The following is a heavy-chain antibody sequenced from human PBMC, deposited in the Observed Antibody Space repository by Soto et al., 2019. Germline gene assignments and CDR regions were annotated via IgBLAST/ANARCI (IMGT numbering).Heavy chain of an antibody. D-gene: IGHD5-12*01. CDR3: AVPFGGYDSGY. J-gene: IGHJ4*02. CDR2: ISGSGGST. Sequence: PGGSLRLSCAASGFTFSSYAMSWVRQAPGKGLEWVSAISGSGGSTYYADSVKGRFTISRDNSKNKLYLQMNSLRSEDTAVYYCAVPFGGYDSGYWGQGTLVTVSS. V-gene: IGHV3-23*01. CDR1: GFTFSSYA.